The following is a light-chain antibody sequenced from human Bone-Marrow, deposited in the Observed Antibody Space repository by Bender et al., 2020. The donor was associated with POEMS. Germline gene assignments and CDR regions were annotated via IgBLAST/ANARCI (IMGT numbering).Light chain of an antibody. Sequence: QSVLTQPPSASGTPGQRVTISCSGSSSNIGTNPVNWYQQLPGTAPKLLIYINNQRPSGVPDRFSGSKSGTSASLAISGLQYEDEADYYCAAWEDSLNGWVFGGGTKLTVL. J-gene: IGLJ3*02. CDR3: AAWEDSLNGWV. V-gene: IGLV1-44*01. CDR2: INN. CDR1: SSNIGTNP.